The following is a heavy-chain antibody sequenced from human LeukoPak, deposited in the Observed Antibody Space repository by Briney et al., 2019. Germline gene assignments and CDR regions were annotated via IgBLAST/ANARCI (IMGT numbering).Heavy chain of an antibody. CDR2: IYSGGST. Sequence: PGGSLRLSCAASGFTVSSNYMSWVRQAPGKGLEWVSVIYSGGSTYYADSVKGRFTISRDSSKNTPYLQMNSLRAEDTAVYYCARERDSSGWSNDAFDIWGQGTMVTVSS. V-gene: IGHV3-66*01. CDR1: GFTVSSNY. D-gene: IGHD6-19*01. J-gene: IGHJ3*02. CDR3: ARERDSSGWSNDAFDI.